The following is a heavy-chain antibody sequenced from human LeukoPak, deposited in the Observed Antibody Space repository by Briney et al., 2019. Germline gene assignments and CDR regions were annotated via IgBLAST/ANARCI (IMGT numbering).Heavy chain of an antibody. V-gene: IGHV3-11*04. D-gene: IGHD3-16*01. Sequence: GGSLRLSCAASGFNFRDYYMSWIRQAPGKGLEWVSYIGSSGSTIYYTDSVKGRFTISRDNAKNSLYLQMNSLRVEDTAVYFCARDYIGGWNDYWGQGTLVTVSS. CDR3: ARDYIGGWNDY. J-gene: IGHJ4*02. CDR1: GFNFRDYY. CDR2: IGSSGSTI.